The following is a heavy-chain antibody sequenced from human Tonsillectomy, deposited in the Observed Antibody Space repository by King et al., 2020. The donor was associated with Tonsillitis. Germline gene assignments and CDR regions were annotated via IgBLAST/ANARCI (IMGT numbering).Heavy chain of an antibody. CDR1: GGSFSGYS. CDR3: ASWSLGY. V-gene: IGHV4-34*01. J-gene: IGHJ4*02. D-gene: IGHD7-27*01. CDR2: INHSVST. Sequence: VQLQQWGAGLLKPSETLSLTCAVYGGSFSGYSGSWVRQPPGKGLEWSGEINHSVSTKYNPSLKSRVTILVDTSKNQLSLKLSSVTAADTAVYYCASWSLGYWGQGTLVTVSS.